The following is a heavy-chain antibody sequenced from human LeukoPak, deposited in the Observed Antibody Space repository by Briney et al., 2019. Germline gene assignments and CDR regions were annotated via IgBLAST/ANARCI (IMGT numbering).Heavy chain of an antibody. CDR3: ARGTYVYYFDY. CDR2: INAGNVNT. D-gene: IGHD3-16*01. V-gene: IGHV1-3*01. J-gene: IGHJ4*02. Sequence: ASVKVSCKASGYTLTSYVMHWVRQAPGQRLEWMGWINAGNVNTKYSQKFQGRVTITRDTSASTAYMELSSLRSEDTAVYFCARGTYVYYFDYWGQGTLVTVSS. CDR1: GYTLTSYV.